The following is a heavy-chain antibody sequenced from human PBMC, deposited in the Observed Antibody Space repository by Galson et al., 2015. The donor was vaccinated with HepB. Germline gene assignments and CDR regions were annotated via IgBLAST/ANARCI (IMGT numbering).Heavy chain of an antibody. CDR1: GFTFSSYT. CDR2: ISSAGTTI. Sequence: SLRLSCAASGFTFSSYTMNWVRQAPGKGLEPVSYISSAGTTIYYADSAKGRFTISRDHAQNSLSLKMNSLRDEDTAVYYCARVYFGSGSSSAYWYFDLWGRGALVTVSS. D-gene: IGHD3-10*01. J-gene: IGHJ2*01. V-gene: IGHV3-48*02. CDR3: ARVYFGSGSSSAYWYFDL.